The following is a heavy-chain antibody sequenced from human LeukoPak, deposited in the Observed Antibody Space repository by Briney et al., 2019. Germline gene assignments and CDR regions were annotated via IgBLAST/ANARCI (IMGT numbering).Heavy chain of an antibody. J-gene: IGHJ3*02. Sequence: SVKVSCKASGGTFSSYAISWVRQAAGQGLEWMGGIIPIFGTANYAQKFQGRVTITADESTSTAYMELSSLRSEDTAVYYCARDPPSWRELGREAFDIWGQGTMVTVSS. CDR1: GGTFSSYA. V-gene: IGHV1-69*01. D-gene: IGHD1-26*01. CDR3: ARDPPSWRELGREAFDI. CDR2: IIPIFGTA.